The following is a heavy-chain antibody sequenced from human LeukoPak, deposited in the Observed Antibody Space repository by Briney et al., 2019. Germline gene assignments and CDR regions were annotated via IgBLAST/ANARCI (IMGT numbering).Heavy chain of an antibody. J-gene: IGHJ4*02. CDR2: ISSSGSTI. Sequence: GGSLRLSCAASGFTFSSYEMNWVRQDPGKGLEWVSYISSSGSTIYYADSVKGRFTISRDNAKNSLYLQMNSLRAEDTAVYYCARSFLSGWSLHLFDKWGQGTLVTVSS. V-gene: IGHV3-48*03. D-gene: IGHD6-19*01. CDR1: GFTFSSYE. CDR3: ARSFLSGWSLHLFDK.